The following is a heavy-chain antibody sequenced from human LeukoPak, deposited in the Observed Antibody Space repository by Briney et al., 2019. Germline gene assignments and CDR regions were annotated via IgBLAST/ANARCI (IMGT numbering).Heavy chain of an antibody. CDR2: IYPGDSDT. D-gene: IGHD4-17*01. J-gene: IGHJ4*02. Sequence: GESLKISCKGSGYSFTSYWIGWVRQMPGKGLEWMGIIYPGDSDTRYSPSFQGQVTISADKSISTAYLQWSSLKASDTAMYYCARRLHGDTEKYYFDYWGQGTLVTVSS. CDR1: GYSFTSYW. CDR3: ARRLHGDTEKYYFDY. V-gene: IGHV5-51*01.